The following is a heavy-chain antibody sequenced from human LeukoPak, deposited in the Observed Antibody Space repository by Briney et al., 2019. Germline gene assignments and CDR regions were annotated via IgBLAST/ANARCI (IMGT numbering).Heavy chain of an antibody. Sequence: GRSLRLSCAASGFTFDDYAMHWVRQAPGKGLEWVSGISWNSGSIGYADSVKGRFTISRDNAKNSLYLQMNSLRAEDMALYYCAKAAAGTQYFQHWGPGTLVTVSS. V-gene: IGHV3-9*03. CDR1: GFTFDDYA. CDR2: ISWNSGSI. CDR3: AKAAAGTQYFQH. D-gene: IGHD6-13*01. J-gene: IGHJ1*01.